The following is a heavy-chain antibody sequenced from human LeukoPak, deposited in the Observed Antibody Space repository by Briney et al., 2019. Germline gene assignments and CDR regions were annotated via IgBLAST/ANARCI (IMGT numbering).Heavy chain of an antibody. CDR2: IRYDGSNK. CDR3: AKDYAAVVVVPAASPHDY. Sequence: GGSLRLSCAASGFTFSSYGMHWVRQAPGKGLEWMAFIRYDGSNKYYADSVKGRFTISRDNSKNTLYLQMNSLRAEDTAVYYCAKDYAAVVVVPAASPHDYWGQGTLVTVSS. D-gene: IGHD2-2*01. V-gene: IGHV3-30*02. J-gene: IGHJ4*02. CDR1: GFTFSSYG.